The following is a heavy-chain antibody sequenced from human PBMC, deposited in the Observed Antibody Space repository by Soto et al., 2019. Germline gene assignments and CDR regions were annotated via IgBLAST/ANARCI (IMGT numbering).Heavy chain of an antibody. J-gene: IGHJ4*02. V-gene: IGHV3-21*06. CDR1: GFAFNTYS. CDR2: ITRSSSYI. Sequence: EVQLVESGGGPVKPGGSLRLSGAASGFAFNTYSMNWVRQAPGKGLEWVAFITRSSSYIYYADSVRGRFTLSRDNAKNSLYLQMNSLRAEDTAIYYCARDDGWLILDYWGQGTLVTVSS. CDR3: ARDDGWLILDY. D-gene: IGHD6-19*01.